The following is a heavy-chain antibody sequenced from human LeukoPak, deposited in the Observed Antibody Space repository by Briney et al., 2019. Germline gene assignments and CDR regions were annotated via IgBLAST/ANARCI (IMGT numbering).Heavy chain of an antibody. CDR3: AREYSSSWYRVGYYYYYGMDV. CDR2: ISSSSSYI. J-gene: IGHJ6*02. V-gene: IGHV3-21*01. D-gene: IGHD6-13*01. Sequence: GGSLRLSCAASGFTFSSYSMNWVRQAPGKGLEWVSSISSSSSYIYYADSVKGRFTISRDNAKNSLYLQMNSLRAEDTAVYYCAREYSSSWYRVGYYYYYGMDVWGQGTTVTVSS. CDR1: GFTFSSYS.